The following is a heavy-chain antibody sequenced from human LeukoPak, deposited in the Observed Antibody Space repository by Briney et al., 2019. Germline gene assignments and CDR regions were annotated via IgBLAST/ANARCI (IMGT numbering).Heavy chain of an antibody. J-gene: IGHJ3*01. V-gene: IGHV3-48*02. CDR3: ARATGYCRGGSCHHDAFDF. Sequence: GGSLRLSCAASGFTFSSYSLNWVRQAPGKGLEWVSYISSSSSTIYYADSVKGRFTISRDNAKKSVYLQTNSLRDEDTAVYYCARATGYCRGGSCHHDAFDFWGQGTMVTVSS. D-gene: IGHD2-15*01. CDR1: GFTFSSYS. CDR2: ISSSSSTI.